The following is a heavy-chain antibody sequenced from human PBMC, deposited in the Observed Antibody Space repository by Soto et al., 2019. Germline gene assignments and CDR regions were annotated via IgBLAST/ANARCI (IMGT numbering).Heavy chain of an antibody. J-gene: IGHJ4*02. CDR2: IIPIFITP. CDR3: ARGPEYSSSWYFGD. V-gene: IGHV1-69*01. CDR1: GGTFSNYA. Sequence: QVQLVQSGAEVKKPGSSVKVSCKASGGTFSNYAISWVRQAPGQGLEWMGGIIPIFITPNYAHEFRGRVTITADESTSTAYMELSSLRDEDTAVYYCARGPEYSSSWYFGDLGQGTLVTVSA. D-gene: IGHD6-13*01.